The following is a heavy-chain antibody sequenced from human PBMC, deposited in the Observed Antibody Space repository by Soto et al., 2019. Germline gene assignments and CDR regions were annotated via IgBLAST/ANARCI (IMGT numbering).Heavy chain of an antibody. V-gene: IGHV4-31*03. CDR1: GTYVNTGGYY. Sequence: QVQLQESGPGLVKPSQTLSLTCTVSGTYVNTGGYYWSWVRQYPGKGLEWIGYIYHSGDTYYNPSLKSRLTISVDTSKKHFSLSLSSVTVADTAVYYCARAPGNERLDYWGQGTLVIVSS. J-gene: IGHJ4*02. CDR2: IYHSGDT. CDR3: ARAPGNERLDY. D-gene: IGHD1-1*01.